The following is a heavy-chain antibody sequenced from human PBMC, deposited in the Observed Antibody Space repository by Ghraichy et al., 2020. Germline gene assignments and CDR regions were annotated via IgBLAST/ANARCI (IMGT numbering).Heavy chain of an antibody. J-gene: IGHJ5*02. CDR3: ARLPIDYGDYVVWFDP. Sequence: EALNISCTVSGGSISSSSYYWGWIRQPPGKGLEWIGSIYYSGSTYYNPSLKSRVTISVDTSKNQFSLKLSSVTAADTAVYYCARLPIDYGDYVVWFDPWGQGTLVTVSS. CDR2: IYYSGST. D-gene: IGHD4-17*01. CDR1: GGSISSSSYY. V-gene: IGHV4-39*01.